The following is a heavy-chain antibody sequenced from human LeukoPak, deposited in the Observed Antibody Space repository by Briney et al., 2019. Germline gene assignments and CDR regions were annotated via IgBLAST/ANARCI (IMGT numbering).Heavy chain of an antibody. J-gene: IGHJ4*02. Sequence: QSGGSLRLSCAASGFTFSSYAMSWVRQAPGKGLEWVSAISGSGGSTYYADSVKGRFTISRDNSKNTLYLQMNSLRAEDTAVYYCARTYYYESGDYHTRCFDHWGQGTLVTVSS. CDR2: ISGSGGST. CDR1: GFTFSSYA. CDR3: ARTYYYESGDYHTRCFDH. D-gene: IGHD3-22*01. V-gene: IGHV3-23*01.